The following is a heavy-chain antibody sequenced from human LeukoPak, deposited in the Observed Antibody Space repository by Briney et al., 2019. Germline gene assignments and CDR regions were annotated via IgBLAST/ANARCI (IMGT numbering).Heavy chain of an antibody. J-gene: IGHJ4*02. D-gene: IGHD2-15*01. CDR1: GYTFTDYY. V-gene: IGHV1-2*02. CDR2: INPNSGST. Sequence: ASVKVSCKASGYTFTDYYIHWVRQVPGQGLEWLGWINPNSGSTNYAQKFQGSVTMSRDTSISTAYMELSRLRSDDTAIYYCARIAVTTVVTAGFWGQGTLVTVSS. CDR3: ARIAVTTVVTAGF.